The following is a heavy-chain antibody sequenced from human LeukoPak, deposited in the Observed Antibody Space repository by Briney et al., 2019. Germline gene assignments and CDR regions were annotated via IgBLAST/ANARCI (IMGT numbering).Heavy chain of an antibody. D-gene: IGHD4-23*01. V-gene: IGHV4-61*05. Sequence: SETLSLTCTVSGGSISSSSYYWDWIRQPPGKGLEWIGYIYYSGSTNYNPSLKSRVTISLDTSKNQFSLKLSSVTTADTAVYYCARSVVTLYWYFDLWGRGTLVTVSS. CDR3: ARSVVTLYWYFDL. J-gene: IGHJ2*01. CDR2: IYYSGST. CDR1: GGSISSSSYY.